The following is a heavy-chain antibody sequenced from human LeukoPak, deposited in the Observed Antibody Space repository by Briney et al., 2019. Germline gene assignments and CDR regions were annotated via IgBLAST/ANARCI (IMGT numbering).Heavy chain of an antibody. Sequence: GESLKICCEGSGYSFTTYWIGCVRQMAGKGLGWMGIIYPGDSDTRDSPSFEGQVTISSDKSISTAYLQWSTLKASDTAMYYCARRDYGSGSSFDYWGQGTLVTVSS. CDR1: GYSFTTYW. CDR2: IYPGDSDT. CDR3: ARRDYGSGSSFDY. D-gene: IGHD3-10*01. V-gene: IGHV5-51*01. J-gene: IGHJ4*02.